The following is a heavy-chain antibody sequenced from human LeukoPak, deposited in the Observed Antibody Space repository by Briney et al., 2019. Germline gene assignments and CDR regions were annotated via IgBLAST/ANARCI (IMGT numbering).Heavy chain of an antibody. CDR2: IYPDDSDT. V-gene: IGHV5-51*01. J-gene: IGHJ4*02. D-gene: IGHD3-10*01. CDR1: GYRFSNYW. Sequence: GESLKISCKGSGYRFSNYWIGWVRQMPGRGLEWMGIIYPDDSDTRYSPSFQGQVTISADKSVSTAYLQWTSLKASDIAMYYCARRGAGSDSFYSFDYWGQGTLVTVSS. CDR3: ARRGAGSDSFYSFDY.